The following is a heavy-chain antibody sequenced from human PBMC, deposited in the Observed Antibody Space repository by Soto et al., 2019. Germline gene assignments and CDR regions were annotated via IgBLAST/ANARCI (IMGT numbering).Heavy chain of an antibody. CDR3: ARGRGSFYLDF. CDR1: GFTFGNYW. V-gene: IGHV3-74*01. D-gene: IGHD1-26*01. Sequence: EVQLVESGGGLVQPGGSLRLSCATSGFTFGNYWMYWVRQAPGKGLVWVSRIHSDGRSTTYADSVKGRFTISRDIAKNTLYLQMNSLRAEDTAIYYCARGRGSFYLDFWGQGTLVTVSS. J-gene: IGHJ4*02. CDR2: IHSDGRST.